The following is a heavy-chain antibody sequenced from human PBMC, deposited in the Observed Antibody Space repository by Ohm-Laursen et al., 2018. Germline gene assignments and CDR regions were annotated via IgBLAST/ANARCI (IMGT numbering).Heavy chain of an antibody. Sequence: GTLSLTCTVSGDSVSSGNYYWSWIRQPPGKGLEWIGYIYYSGSTNYNPSLKSRVTISVDTSKNQFSLKLSSVTAADTAVYYCAVWVGSSGYYSSWGQGTLVTVSS. V-gene: IGHV4-61*01. CDR2: IYYSGST. D-gene: IGHD3-22*01. CDR1: GDSVSSGNYY. CDR3: AVWVGSSGYYSS. J-gene: IGHJ4*02.